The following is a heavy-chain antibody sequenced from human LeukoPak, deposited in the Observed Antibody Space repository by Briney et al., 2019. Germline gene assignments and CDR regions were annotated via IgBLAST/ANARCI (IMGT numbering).Heavy chain of an antibody. CDR2: ISSSGGST. D-gene: IGHD3-9*01. CDR3: AKEGRYFDWLLSSASYYFDY. J-gene: IGHJ4*02. V-gene: IGHV3-23*01. CDR1: GFTFSSYA. Sequence: GGSLRLSCAASGFTFSSYAMSWVRQAPGKGLEWVSAISSSGGSTYYADSVKGRFTISRDNSKNTLYLQMNSLRAEDTAVYYCAKEGRYFDWLLSSASYYFDYWGQGTLVTVSS.